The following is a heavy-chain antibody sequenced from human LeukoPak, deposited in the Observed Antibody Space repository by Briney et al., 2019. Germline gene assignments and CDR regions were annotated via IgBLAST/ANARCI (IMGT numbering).Heavy chain of an antibody. CDR2: ISDSGGST. CDR3: AKGPGYDFWSGYYYYYYMDV. V-gene: IGHV3-23*01. D-gene: IGHD3-3*01. J-gene: IGHJ6*03. CDR1: GFTFSSYA. Sequence: GGSLRLSCAASGFTFSSYAMSWVRQAPGKGLEWVSAISDSGGSTYYADSVKGRFTISRDNSKSTLYLQMDSLRAEDTAVYYCAKGPGYDFWSGYYYYYYMDVWGKGTTVTVSS.